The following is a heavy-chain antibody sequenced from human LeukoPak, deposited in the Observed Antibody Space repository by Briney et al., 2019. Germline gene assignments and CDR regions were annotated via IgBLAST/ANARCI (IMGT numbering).Heavy chain of an antibody. CDR2: INDDGTSA. CDR3: ARGGRQWLYG. V-gene: IGHV3-74*01. J-gene: IGHJ4*02. D-gene: IGHD6-19*01. CDR1: GFTFSDYW. Sequence: GGSLRLSCAASGFTFSDYWMHWVRQAPGKGLVWVSCINDDGTSANYADSVKGRFTISRDNAKNTVDLQMNSLRPEDTAVCYCARGGRQWLYGWGQGTLVTVSS.